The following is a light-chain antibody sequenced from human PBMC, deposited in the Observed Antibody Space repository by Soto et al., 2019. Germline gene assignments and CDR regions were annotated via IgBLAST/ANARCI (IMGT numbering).Light chain of an antibody. Sequence: DIQMTQSPSSLSASVGERVTITCRASQTISTYLNWYQQKPGKAPRLLIYDASSLLSVVPSRFSGSRSGTDFTLTIASLQPEDFSTYYCQQSDSTPYTFCQGTKVEI. CDR1: QTISTY. CDR3: QQSDSTPYT. V-gene: IGKV1-39*01. J-gene: IGKJ2*01. CDR2: DAS.